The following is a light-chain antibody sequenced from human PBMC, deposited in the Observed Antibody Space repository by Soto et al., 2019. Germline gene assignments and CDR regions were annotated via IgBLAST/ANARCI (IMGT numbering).Light chain of an antibody. CDR1: SSDIGAYIH. CDR2: EVS. J-gene: IGLJ1*01. CDR3: SSYAGSNNFV. Sequence: QSVLTQPPSASWSPGQSVTISCTGTSSDIGAYIHVSWYQQHPGKAPKLMISEVSRRPSGVPERFSGSKSGNTASLTVSGLQADDEAHYYCSSYAGSNNFVFGTGTKV. V-gene: IGLV2-8*01.